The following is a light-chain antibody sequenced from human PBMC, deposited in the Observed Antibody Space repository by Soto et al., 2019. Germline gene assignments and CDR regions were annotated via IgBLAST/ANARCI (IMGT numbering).Light chain of an antibody. CDR1: QSVSSSY. Sequence: DIVLTQSRGTLSLSPGERATLSCLARQSVSSSYLAWYQRKPGQAPRLLIYGASSRATGIPDRFSGSGSGTDFTLTISRLEPEDFAVYYCQQYDSSPLWTFGQGTKVDIK. CDR2: GAS. V-gene: IGKV3-20*01. J-gene: IGKJ1*01. CDR3: QQYDSSPLWT.